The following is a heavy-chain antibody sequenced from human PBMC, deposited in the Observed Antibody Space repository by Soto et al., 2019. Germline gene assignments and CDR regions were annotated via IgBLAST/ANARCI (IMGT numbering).Heavy chain of an antibody. V-gene: IGHV3-23*01. CDR3: AKDQYSGSPGKPDY. Sequence: GGSLRLSCAASGFTFTSYAMSWVRQAPGKGLEWVSSISASGGTTYYADSAKGRFTISRDNSKNTLYLQMNSLRAEDTAVYYCAKDQYSGSPGKPDYWGQGTLVTVSS. J-gene: IGHJ4*02. CDR1: GFTFTSYA. CDR2: ISASGGTT. D-gene: IGHD1-26*01.